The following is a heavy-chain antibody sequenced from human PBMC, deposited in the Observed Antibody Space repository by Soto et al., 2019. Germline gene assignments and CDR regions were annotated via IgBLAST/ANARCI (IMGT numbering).Heavy chain of an antibody. CDR1: GFTFSYS. D-gene: IGHD1-1*01. CDR3: ARGSYNWNDFPFDH. Sequence: QVQLVESGGGVVQPGRSLRLSCAASGFTFSYSMHWVRQAPGKGLEWVAIISDDGKKTIYADSVQGRFTISRDNSRETLSLPMNNLRPDDSAVYYCARGSYNWNDFPFDHWGQGTLVTVSS. J-gene: IGHJ4*02. V-gene: IGHV3-30*04. CDR2: ISDDGKKT.